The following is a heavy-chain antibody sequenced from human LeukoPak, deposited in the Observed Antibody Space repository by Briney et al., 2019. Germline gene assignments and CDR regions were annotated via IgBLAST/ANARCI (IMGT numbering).Heavy chain of an antibody. J-gene: IGHJ4*02. V-gene: IGHV4-4*07. Sequence: SETLSLTCTVSGGSVSSYYWTWVRQPAGKGLEWIGRIYTSGSASYNPSLQSRVTMSVDTSKNQFSLKLSSVTAADTAVYYCARLGPSSSWLFDYWGQGTLVTVSS. CDR1: GGSVSSYY. CDR2: IYTSGSA. D-gene: IGHD6-13*01. CDR3: ARLGPSSSWLFDY.